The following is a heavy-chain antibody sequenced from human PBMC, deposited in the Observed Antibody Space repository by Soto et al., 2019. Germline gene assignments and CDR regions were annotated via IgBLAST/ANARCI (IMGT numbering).Heavy chain of an antibody. V-gene: IGHV3-23*01. J-gene: IGHJ6*02. Sequence: PGGSLRLSCAASGFTFSTYAMSWVRQAPGKGLEWVSVISGIGGSTYYGDSVKGRFTISRDNSKNTLYLQMNSLRAEDTAVYYCAKSTSDYYFGMDVWGQGTTVTVSS. D-gene: IGHD2-2*01. CDR2: ISGIGGST. CDR3: AKSTSDYYFGMDV. CDR1: GFTFSTYA.